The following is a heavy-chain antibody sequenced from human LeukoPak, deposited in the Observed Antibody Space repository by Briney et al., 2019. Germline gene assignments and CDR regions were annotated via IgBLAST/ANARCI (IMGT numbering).Heavy chain of an antibody. CDR2: ISGSGGST. J-gene: IGHJ4*02. Sequence: GGSLRLSCAASGFTFSSYGVSWVRQAPGKGLEWVSAISGSGGSTYYADSVKGRFTISRDNSKSTLYLQMNSLRAEDTAVYYCAKDSGQQYYYDSSGYYNGWGQGTLVTVSS. V-gene: IGHV3-23*01. D-gene: IGHD3-22*01. CDR3: AKDSGQQYYYDSSGYYNG. CDR1: GFTFSSYG.